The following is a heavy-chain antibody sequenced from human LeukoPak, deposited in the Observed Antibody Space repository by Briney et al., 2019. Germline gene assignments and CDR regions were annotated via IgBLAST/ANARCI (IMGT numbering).Heavy chain of an antibody. CDR1: GGSFSGYY. CDR3: ARGGVILSYSSGWWAY. V-gene: IGHV4-34*01. Sequence: SETLSLTCAVYGGSFSGYYWSLIRQPPGKGLEWSGEINHSGSTNYNPSLKSRVTISVDTSKNQFSLKLSSVTAADTAVYYCARGGVILSYSSGWWAYWGQGTLVTVSS. D-gene: IGHD6-19*01. CDR2: INHSGST. J-gene: IGHJ4*02.